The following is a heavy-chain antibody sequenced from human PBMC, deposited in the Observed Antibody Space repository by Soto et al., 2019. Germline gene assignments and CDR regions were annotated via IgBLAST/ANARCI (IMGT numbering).Heavy chain of an antibody. J-gene: IGHJ4*02. CDR1: GFIFSNYG. CDR2: IWADGSNK. CDR3: SRDVVVGAKALNY. D-gene: IGHD2-15*01. Sequence: GGSLRLSCASSGFIFSNYGMHWVRHAPGKGLEWVAVIWADGSNKYYAESVKGRFTFSRDNAKNSLYLQMNSLRVEDTAVYFCSRDVVVGAKALNYWGQGALVTVS. V-gene: IGHV3-33*01.